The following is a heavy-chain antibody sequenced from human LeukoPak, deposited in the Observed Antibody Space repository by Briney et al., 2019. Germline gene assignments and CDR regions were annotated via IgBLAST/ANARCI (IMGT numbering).Heavy chain of an antibody. V-gene: IGHV3-30*18. CDR1: GFIFSDYG. J-gene: IGHJ4*02. Sequence: GSLRLSCAASGFIFSDYGLHWVRQAPGKGLEWLAVISYDESNRYYAGSVKGRFTISRDNSKNTVYLQMNSLRAEDTAVYYCAKLARWFGELSPFDYWGQGTLVTVSS. CDR3: AKLARWFGELSPFDY. CDR2: ISYDESNR. D-gene: IGHD3-10*01.